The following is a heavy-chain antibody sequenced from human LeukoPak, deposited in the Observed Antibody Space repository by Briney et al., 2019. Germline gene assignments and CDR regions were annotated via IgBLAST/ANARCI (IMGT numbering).Heavy chain of an antibody. Sequence: PGGSLRLSCAASGFTFSSYEMNWVRQAPGKGPEWVSYISSSGSSIYYADSVKGRFTISRDNAKNSLYLQMNSLRAEDTALYYCARGGFGELPPGCDYWGQGTLVTVSS. J-gene: IGHJ4*02. CDR3: ARGGFGELPPGCDY. D-gene: IGHD3-10*01. CDR1: GFTFSSYE. V-gene: IGHV3-48*03. CDR2: ISSSGSSI.